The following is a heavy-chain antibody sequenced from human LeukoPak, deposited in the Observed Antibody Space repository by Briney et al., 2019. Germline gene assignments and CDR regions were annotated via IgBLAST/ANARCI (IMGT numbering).Heavy chain of an antibody. CDR2: INHSGST. Sequence: SETLSLTCAVYGGSFSGYYWNWIRQPPGKGLEWIGEINHSGSTNYNPSLKSRVTISVDTSKNQFSLKLSSVTAADTAVYYWARKGSRRTVTTRYYFDYWGQGTLVTVSS. CDR1: GGSFSGYY. V-gene: IGHV4-34*01. D-gene: IGHD4-17*01. CDR3: ARKGSRRTVTTRYYFDY. J-gene: IGHJ4*02.